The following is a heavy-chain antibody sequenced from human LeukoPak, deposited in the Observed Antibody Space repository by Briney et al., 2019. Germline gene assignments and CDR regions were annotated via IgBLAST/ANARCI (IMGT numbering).Heavy chain of an antibody. V-gene: IGHV3-23*01. Sequence: PGGSLRLSCAASGFTFSSYAMRWARHAPGKGLEWVSTISGSGDGTYYADSVTGRFTISRDNSKNTVYLQMNSLRADDTAVYYCAKDLDDSSGFYSYHHWGQGTLVTVSS. CDR3: AKDLDDSSGFYSYHH. CDR2: ISGSGDGT. CDR1: GFTFSSYA. D-gene: IGHD3-22*01. J-gene: IGHJ1*01.